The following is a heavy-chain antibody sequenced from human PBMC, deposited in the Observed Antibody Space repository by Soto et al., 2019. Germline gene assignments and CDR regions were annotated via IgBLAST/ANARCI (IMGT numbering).Heavy chain of an antibody. CDR1: GYIFTNYD. D-gene: IGHD4-17*01. V-gene: IGHV1-8*01. J-gene: IGHJ5*02. CDR3: ARGIKHGDYSRWFVP. CDR2: INPNSGNT. Sequence: QVQLVQSGAEVKKPGASVKVSCKASGYIFTNYDINWVRQATGQGLEYLGWINPNSGNTGYVQKFQGRVTMTRNTSINTSYMERISLRSEDTAVYYCARGIKHGDYSRWFVPGGQGTLVTVSS.